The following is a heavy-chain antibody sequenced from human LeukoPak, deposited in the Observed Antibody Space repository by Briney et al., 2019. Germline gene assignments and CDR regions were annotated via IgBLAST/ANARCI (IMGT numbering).Heavy chain of an antibody. J-gene: IGHJ3*02. CDR1: GFTFSTYW. D-gene: IGHD3-10*01. CDR3: AKGRGAFDI. CDR2: INSAGSST. Sequence: GGSLRLSCAASGFTFSTYWMHWVRQAPGKGLVWVSRINSAGSSTSYADSVKGRFTISRDNSKNTLYLQMNSLRAEDTAVYYCAKGRGAFDIWGQGTMVTVSS. V-gene: IGHV3-74*01.